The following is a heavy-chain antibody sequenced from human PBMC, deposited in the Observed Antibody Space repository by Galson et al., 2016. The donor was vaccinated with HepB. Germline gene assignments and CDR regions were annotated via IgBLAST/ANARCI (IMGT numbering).Heavy chain of an antibody. V-gene: IGHV3-30*04. D-gene: IGHD1-26*01. Sequence: SLRLSCAASGFSFNTYSMHWVRQAPGKGLEWVAAITSAGDKQYYTDSVRGRFTISRDNSNNMMYLQMNSLRPEDTSVYYCARDAMGRGSGSYSAFDDWGQGTLVAVSS. J-gene: IGHJ4*02. CDR1: GFSFNTYS. CDR2: ITSAGDKQ. CDR3: ARDAMGRGSGSYSAFDD.